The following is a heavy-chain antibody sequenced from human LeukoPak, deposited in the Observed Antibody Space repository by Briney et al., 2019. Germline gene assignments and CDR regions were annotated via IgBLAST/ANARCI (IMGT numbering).Heavy chain of an antibody. CDR3: ARDRYCSGGSCYSAL. CDR2: IIPIFGTA. J-gene: IGHJ4*02. D-gene: IGHD2-15*01. CDR1: GGTVNSYA. Sequence: SVKVSYKASGGTVNSYAISWVRQAPGQGLEWMGGIIPIFGTANYAQKFQGRVTITTDESTSTAYMALSSLRSEDTAVYYCARDRYCSGGSCYSALWGQGTLVTVSP. V-gene: IGHV1-69*05.